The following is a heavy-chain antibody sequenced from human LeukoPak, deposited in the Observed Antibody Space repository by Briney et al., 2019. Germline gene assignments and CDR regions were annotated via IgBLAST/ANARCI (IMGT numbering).Heavy chain of an antibody. CDR3: ARFDSGYASYFDY. D-gene: IGHD5-12*01. CDR2: IHSSSSYM. V-gene: IGHV3-21*01. CDR1: GFTFITYS. J-gene: IGHJ4*02. Sequence: GGSLRLSCAVSGFTFITYSMNWVRKAPGKGLEWVSSIHSSSSYMYYADSVKGRFTISRDNAKNSLYLQMNSLRAEDTAVYYCARFDSGYASYFDYWGQGTLVTVSS.